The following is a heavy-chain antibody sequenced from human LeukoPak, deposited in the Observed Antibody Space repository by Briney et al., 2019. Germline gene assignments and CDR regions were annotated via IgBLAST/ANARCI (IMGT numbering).Heavy chain of an antibody. CDR3: AGCSSTSCYEGDDAFDI. Sequence: ASVKVSCKASGYTFTSYYMHWVRQAPGQGLEWMGIINPSGGGTSYAQKFQGRVTMTRDTSTSTVYMELSSLRSEDTAVYYCAGCSSTSCYEGDDAFDIWGQGTMVTVSS. CDR2: INPSGGGT. V-gene: IGHV1-46*01. CDR1: GYTFTSYY. J-gene: IGHJ3*02. D-gene: IGHD2-2*01.